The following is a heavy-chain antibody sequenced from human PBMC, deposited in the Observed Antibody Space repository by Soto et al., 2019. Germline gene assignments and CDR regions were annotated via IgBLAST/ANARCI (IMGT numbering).Heavy chain of an antibody. CDR3: ARRRYGGNFLIDH. V-gene: IGHV5-51*01. CDR1: GYSFTTYW. J-gene: IGHJ4*02. D-gene: IGHD5-12*01. CDR2: VNPADSDT. Sequence: PGESLKISCKGSGYSFTTYWIGWVRQMPGKGLEWMGIVNPADSDTKYSPSFQGQVTISADKSTSTAYLQWSSLEASDTAMYYCARRRYGGNFLIDHWGQGTLVTVSS.